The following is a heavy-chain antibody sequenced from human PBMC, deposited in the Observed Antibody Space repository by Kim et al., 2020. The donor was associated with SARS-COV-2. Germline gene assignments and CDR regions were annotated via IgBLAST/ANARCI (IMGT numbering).Heavy chain of an antibody. CDR3: ARARGYSYGSLDY. V-gene: IGHV4-30-2*03. Sequence: YTPPLNGRVNISVDTARNQFSLQLNSVTAADTAVYYCARARGYSYGSLDYWGQGTLVTVSS. J-gene: IGHJ4*02. D-gene: IGHD5-18*01.